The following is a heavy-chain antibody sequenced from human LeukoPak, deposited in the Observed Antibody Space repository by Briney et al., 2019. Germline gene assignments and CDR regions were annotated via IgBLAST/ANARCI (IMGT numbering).Heavy chain of an antibody. CDR1: GYTFTGYY. D-gene: IGHD3-22*01. CDR3: ARVSYYYDSSGYSKATPFDY. CDR2: INPNSGGT. J-gene: IGHJ4*02. V-gene: IGHV1-2*02. Sequence: ASVKVSCKASGYTFTGYYMHWVRQAPGQGLEWMGWINPNSGGTNYAQKLQGRVTMTRDTSISTAYMELSRLRSDDTAVYYCARVSYYYDSSGYSKATPFDYWGQGTLVTVSS.